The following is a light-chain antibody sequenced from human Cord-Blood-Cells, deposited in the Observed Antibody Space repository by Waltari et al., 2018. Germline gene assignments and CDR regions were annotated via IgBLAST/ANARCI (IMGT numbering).Light chain of an antibody. Sequence: QAVVTQEPSLTVSPGGTVTLIFGPSTAPVTSCHYPYWFQQKPGQAPRTLIYDTSNKHSWTPARFSGSLLGGKAALTLSGAQPEDEAEYYCLLSYSGARVFGGGTKLTVL. CDR2: DTS. CDR1: TAPVTSCHY. CDR3: LLSYSGARV. V-gene: IGLV7-46*01. J-gene: IGLJ3*02.